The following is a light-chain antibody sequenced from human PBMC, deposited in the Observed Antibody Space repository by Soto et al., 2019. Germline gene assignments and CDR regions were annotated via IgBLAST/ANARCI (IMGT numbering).Light chain of an antibody. V-gene: IGKV2D-29*01. Sequence: DIVMTQTPLSLSVTPGQPASISCKSSQSLLFSDAKTYLYWYLQRPGQPPQLLISEVFNRFSGVPDRVSGSGSGTEFTLTISRVEAEDVGIDYCMQSIQLPPTFGPGTKVDIK. CDR1: QSLLFSDAKTY. CDR3: MQSIQLPPT. CDR2: EVF. J-gene: IGKJ3*01.